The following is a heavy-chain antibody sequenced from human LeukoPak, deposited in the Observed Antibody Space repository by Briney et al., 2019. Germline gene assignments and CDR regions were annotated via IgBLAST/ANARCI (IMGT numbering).Heavy chain of an antibody. CDR3: ARVETATIMPYYFDY. D-gene: IGHD5-24*01. CDR1: GFTFNSYA. J-gene: IGHJ4*02. Sequence: GGSLRLSCAASGFTFNSYAMHWVRQAPGKGLEWVAVISFDGSNKYYADSVKGRSTISRDNSKNTLYLQMNSLRTEDTAVYYCARVETATIMPYYFDYWGQGTLVTVSS. V-gene: IGHV3-30*04. CDR2: ISFDGSNK.